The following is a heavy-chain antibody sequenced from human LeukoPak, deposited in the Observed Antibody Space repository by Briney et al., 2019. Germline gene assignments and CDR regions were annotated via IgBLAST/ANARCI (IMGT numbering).Heavy chain of an antibody. J-gene: IGHJ4*02. CDR3: ASPHPYYYDSSGYDY. V-gene: IGHV4-34*01. Sequence: GSLRLSCAASALTFSDYYMSWIRQPPGKRLEWTGEINHSGSTNYNPSLKSRVTISVDTSKNQFSLKLSSVTAADTAVYYCASPHPYYYDSSGYDYWGQGTLVTVSS. CDR2: INHSGST. D-gene: IGHD3-22*01. CDR1: ALTFSDYY.